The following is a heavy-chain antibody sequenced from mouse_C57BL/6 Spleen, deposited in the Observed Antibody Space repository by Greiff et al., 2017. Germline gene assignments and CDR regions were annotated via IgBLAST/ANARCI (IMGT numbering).Heavy chain of an antibody. CDR1: GYTFTSYW. J-gene: IGHJ4*01. V-gene: IGHV1-7*01. D-gene: IGHD1-1*01. CDR2: INPSSGYT. Sequence: VMLVESGAELAKPGASVKLSCKASGYTFTSYWMHWVKQRPGQGLEWIGYINPSSGYTKYTQKFKDQATLTADKSSSTAYMQLSNLTYEDSAVYYCARESLYYYGSSYPYYAMDYWGQGTSVTVSS. CDR3: ARESLYYYGSSYPYYAMDY.